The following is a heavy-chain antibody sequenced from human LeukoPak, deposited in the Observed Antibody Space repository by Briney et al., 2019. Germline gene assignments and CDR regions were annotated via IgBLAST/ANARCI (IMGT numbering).Heavy chain of an antibody. CDR1: GGSISSYY. V-gene: IGHV4-59*12. CDR2: IYYSGST. CDR3: ARDPFDY. Sequence: SETLSLTCTVSGGSISSYYWSWIRQPPGKGLEWIGYIYYSGSTNYNPSLKSRVTISVDTSKDQFSLKLSSVTAADTAVYYCARDPFDYWGQGTLVTVSS. J-gene: IGHJ4*02.